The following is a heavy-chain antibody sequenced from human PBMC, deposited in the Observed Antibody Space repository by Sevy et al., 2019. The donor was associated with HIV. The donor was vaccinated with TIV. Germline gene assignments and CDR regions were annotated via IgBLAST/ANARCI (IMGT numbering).Heavy chain of an antibody. Sequence: SETLSLTCTVSRGFVRSGNQYWTWIRQPPGKGLDWIGYIHNTGSTNYNPSLKSRVTISRETSKNYFSLNLSSVTAADTAVYYCLVVVTGAEDYYEDWGQGTLVTVSS. V-gene: IGHV4-61*03. CDR2: IHNTGST. J-gene: IGHJ4*02. CDR3: LVVVTGAEDYYED. D-gene: IGHD2-21*02. CDR1: RGFVRSGNQY.